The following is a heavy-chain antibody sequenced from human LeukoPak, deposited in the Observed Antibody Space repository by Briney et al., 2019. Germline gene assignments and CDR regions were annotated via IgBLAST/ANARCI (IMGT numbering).Heavy chain of an antibody. Sequence: GASVKVSCKASGYTFTSYGISWVRQAPGQGLEWMGWISAYNGNTNYAQKLQGRVTMTTDTSTSTAYMELRSLRSDDTAVYYCARDEGSIVGSGLPDLWGQGTLVTVSS. D-gene: IGHD6-19*01. CDR1: GYTFTSYG. J-gene: IGHJ5*02. CDR2: ISAYNGNT. CDR3: ARDEGSIVGSGLPDL. V-gene: IGHV1-18*01.